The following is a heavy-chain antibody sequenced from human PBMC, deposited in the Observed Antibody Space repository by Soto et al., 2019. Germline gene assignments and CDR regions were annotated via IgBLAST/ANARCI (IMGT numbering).Heavy chain of an antibody. D-gene: IGHD4-17*01. CDR2: IKQDGSEK. CDR3: ARLTVTHANYYYGMDV. V-gene: IGHV3-7*05. CDR1: GFTFSSYW. J-gene: IGHJ6*02. Sequence: GGSLRLSCAASGFTFSSYWMSWVRQAPGKGLEWVANIKQDGSEKYYVDSVKGRFTISRDNAKNSLYLQMNSLRAEDTAVYYCARLTVTHANYYYGMDVWGQGTTVTVS.